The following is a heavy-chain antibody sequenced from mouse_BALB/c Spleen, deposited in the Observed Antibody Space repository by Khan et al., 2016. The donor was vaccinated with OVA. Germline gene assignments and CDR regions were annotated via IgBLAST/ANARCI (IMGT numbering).Heavy chain of an antibody. CDR3: ARRAYYYYDPFPY. D-gene: IGHD2-4*01. J-gene: IGHJ3*01. CDR2: IDYSGNT. Sequence: EVQLVESGPGLVKPSLSLSLTCTVTGYSITSEYAWNWIRQFPGNKLEWMGYIDYSGNTRFNPSLKSRTSITRDTFKNQFFLQLNSVTAEDTATSYCARRAYYYYDPFPYWGQGTLVTVSA. CDR1: GYSITSEYA. V-gene: IGHV3-2*02.